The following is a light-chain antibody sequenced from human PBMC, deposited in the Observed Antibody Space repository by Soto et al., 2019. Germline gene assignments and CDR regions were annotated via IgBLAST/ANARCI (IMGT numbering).Light chain of an antibody. CDR3: QQYNNWPPYT. CDR1: QSVSSN. V-gene: IGKV3-15*01. CDR2: GAS. Sequence: EIVMTQSPATLSLSPGERATLSCRASQSVSSNLAWYQQKPGQAPRLLIYGASTRATGIPARFSGSGSGTEFTLTISSLQSEDFAVYYCQQYNNWPPYTFGQGNKLEIK. J-gene: IGKJ2*01.